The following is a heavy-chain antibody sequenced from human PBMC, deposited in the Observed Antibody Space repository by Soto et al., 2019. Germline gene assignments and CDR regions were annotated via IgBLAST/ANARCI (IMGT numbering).Heavy chain of an antibody. CDR2: ISHDGTAK. D-gene: IGHD2-15*01. J-gene: IGHJ5*02. CDR3: AKDVFSGGWYNYFGP. V-gene: IGHV3-30*18. Sequence: QVHLVESGGGVVQPGRSLRLSCAASGFTVNNFGMHWVRQAPGKGPEWVAMISHDGTAKYYADSVKGRFTISRDNSKNTLYLQMNNLRTEDTAVYYCAKDVFSGGWYNYFGPWGQGTLVTVSS. CDR1: GFTVNNFG.